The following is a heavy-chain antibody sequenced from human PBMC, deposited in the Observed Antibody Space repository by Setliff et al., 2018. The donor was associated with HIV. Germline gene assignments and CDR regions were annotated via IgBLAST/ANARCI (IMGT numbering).Heavy chain of an antibody. Sequence: ASETMSLTCTISGGSFGVYRWSWIRQSAGRGLEWIGRIDSSGTPDYKPSLKGRVTISIDTSRNQFSLRLTSVTAEDTAVYYCARDRHYSGLGSYGPWGPGTLVTVSS. J-gene: IGHJ5*02. CDR2: IDSSGTP. CDR3: ARDRHYSGLGSYGP. V-gene: IGHV4-4*07. CDR1: GGSFGVYR. D-gene: IGHD3-10*01.